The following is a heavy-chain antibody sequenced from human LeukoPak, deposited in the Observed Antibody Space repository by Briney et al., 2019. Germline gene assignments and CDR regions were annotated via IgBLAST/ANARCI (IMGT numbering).Heavy chain of an antibody. CDR1: GDSFSSNSAA. CDR2: TYYRSKWYN. Sequence: SQTLSLTCAISGDSFSSNSAAWNWLRQSPSRGLEWLGRTYYRSKWYNDYAVSVKGRITINPDTSKNQFSLQLNSVTPEDTAVYYCAREDYSSPWYYFDYWGQGTLVTVSS. CDR3: AREDYSSPWYYFDY. V-gene: IGHV6-1*01. D-gene: IGHD6-13*01. J-gene: IGHJ4*02.